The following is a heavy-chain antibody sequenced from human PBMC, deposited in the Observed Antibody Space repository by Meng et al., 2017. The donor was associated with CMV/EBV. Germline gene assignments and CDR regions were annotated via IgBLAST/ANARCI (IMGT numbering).Heavy chain of an antibody. CDR3: AGSSSSYYYYGMDV. CDR2: ISSSSSTI. V-gene: IGHV3-48*01. J-gene: IGHJ6*02. Sequence: GGSLRLSCAASGFTFTTYSMNWVRQAPGKGLEWVSFISSSSSTIYYADSVKGRFTISRDNSKNTLYLQMNSLRAEDTAVYYCAGSSSSYYYYGMDVWGQGTTVTVSS. CDR1: GFTFTTYS. D-gene: IGHD6-6*01.